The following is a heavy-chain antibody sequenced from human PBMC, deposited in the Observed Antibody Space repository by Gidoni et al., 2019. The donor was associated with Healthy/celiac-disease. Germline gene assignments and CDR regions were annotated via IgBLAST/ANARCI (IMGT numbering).Heavy chain of an antibody. CDR2: ISSSSSYI. J-gene: IGHJ6*03. V-gene: IGHV3-21*01. D-gene: IGHD2-2*01. CDR3: ARDLRDQLLGSRYYYYYMDV. CDR1: GFTFSSYR. Sequence: EVQLVESGGGLVKPGGSLRLSCAASGFTFSSYRMNWFRQAPGKGLAWVSSISSSSSYIYYADSVKGRFTISRDNAKNSLYLQMNSLRAEDTAVYYCARDLRDQLLGSRYYYYYMDVWGKGTTVTVSS.